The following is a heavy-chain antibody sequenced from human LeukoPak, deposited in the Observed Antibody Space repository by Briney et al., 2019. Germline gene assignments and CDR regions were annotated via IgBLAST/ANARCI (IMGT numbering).Heavy chain of an antibody. J-gene: IGHJ4*02. CDR1: GFTFDDYA. D-gene: IGHD3-3*01. CDR3: AKDLREVDYDFWSGPTFDY. CDR2: ISWNSGSI. Sequence: GRSLRLSCAASGFTFDDYAMHWVRQAPGKGLEWVSGISWNSGSIDYADSVKGRFTISRDNAKNSLYLQMTSLRAEDTALYYCAKDLREVDYDFWSGPTFDYWGQGTLVTVSS. V-gene: IGHV3-9*01.